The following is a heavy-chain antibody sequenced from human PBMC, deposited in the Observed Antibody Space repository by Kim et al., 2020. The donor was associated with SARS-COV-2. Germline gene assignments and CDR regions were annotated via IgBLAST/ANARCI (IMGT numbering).Heavy chain of an antibody. V-gene: IGHV5-51*01. CDR3: ARIPEVTIAAVYYYYGMDV. CDR2: IYPGDSDT. J-gene: IGHJ6*02. Sequence: GASLQISCQGSGYSFTSYWIGWVRQMPGKGLEWMGIIYPGDSDTRYSPSFQGQVTISADKSISTAYLQWSSLKASDTAMYYCARIPEVTIAAVYYYYGMDVWGQGTTVTVSS. CDR1: GYSFTSYW. D-gene: IGHD6-13*01.